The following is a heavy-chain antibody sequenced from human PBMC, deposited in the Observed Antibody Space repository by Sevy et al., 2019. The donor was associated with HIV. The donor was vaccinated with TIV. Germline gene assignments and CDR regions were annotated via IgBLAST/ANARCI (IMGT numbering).Heavy chain of an antibody. CDR3: ARHCSSTSCSDSFDI. D-gene: IGHD2-2*01. V-gene: IGHV4-34*01. J-gene: IGHJ3*02. CDR1: GGSFSGYY. CDR2: INHSGST. Sequence: SETLSLTCAVYGGSFSGYYWSWFRQPPGKGLEWIGEINHSGSTNYNPSLKSRVTISIGTSKNQFSLKLSSVTAADTAVYYRARHCSSTSCSDSFDIWGQGTMVTVSS.